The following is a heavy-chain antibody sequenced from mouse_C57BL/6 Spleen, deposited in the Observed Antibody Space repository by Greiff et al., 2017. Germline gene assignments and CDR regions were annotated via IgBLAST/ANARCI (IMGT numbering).Heavy chain of an antibody. J-gene: IGHJ2*01. Sequence: EVKLVESGEGLVKPGGSLKLSCAASGFTFSSYAMSWVRQTPEKRLEWVAYISSGGVYIYYADTVKGRFTISRDNARNTLYLQMSSLKSEDTAMYYCTRDINSHQDYWGQGTTLTVSS. CDR2: ISSGGVYI. CDR3: TRDINSHQDY. CDR1: GFTFSSYA. V-gene: IGHV5-9-1*02. D-gene: IGHD2-12*01.